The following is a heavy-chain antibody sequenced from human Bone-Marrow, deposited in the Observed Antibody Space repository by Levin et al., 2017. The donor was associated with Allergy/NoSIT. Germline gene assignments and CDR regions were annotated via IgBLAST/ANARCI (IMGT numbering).Heavy chain of an antibody. CDR1: GGSFSGYY. CDR2: INHSGST. J-gene: IGHJ4*02. V-gene: IGHV4-34*01. CDR3: ASKGFGDGYYFDY. D-gene: IGHD3-10*01. Sequence: SETLSLTCAVYGGSFSGYYWSWIRQPPGKGLEWIGEINHSGSTNYNPSLKSRVTISVDTSKNQFSLKLSSVTAADTAVYYCASKGFGDGYYFDYWGQGTLVTVSS.